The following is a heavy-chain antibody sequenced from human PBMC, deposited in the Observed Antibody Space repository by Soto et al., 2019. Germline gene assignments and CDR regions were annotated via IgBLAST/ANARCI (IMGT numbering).Heavy chain of an antibody. J-gene: IGHJ5*01. D-gene: IGHD2-15*01. CDR3: AKEGNGGSSLDS. CDR1: GFSISGYE. Sequence: PGGSLRLSCVASGFSISGYEMNWVRQAPGKGLEWISLISWDGGSIDYADSIKGRFTVSRDNSKTSLYLHMHSLTSDDTAFYFCAKEGNGGSSLDSWGQGTLVTVSS. V-gene: IGHV3-43*01. CDR2: ISWDGGSI.